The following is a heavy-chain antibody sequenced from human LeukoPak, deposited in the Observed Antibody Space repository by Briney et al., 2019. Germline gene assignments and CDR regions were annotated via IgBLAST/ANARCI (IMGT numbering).Heavy chain of an antibody. J-gene: IGHJ4*02. CDR1: GFTFSSYS. D-gene: IGHD6-6*01. Sequence: GGSLRLSCAASGFTFSSYSMNWVRQAPGKGLEWVSYISSSSSTIYYADSVKGRFTISRDNAKNSLYLQMNSLRAEDTAVYYCARGLRLAAHGPDYWGQGTLVTVSS. CDR3: ARGLRLAAHGPDY. V-gene: IGHV3-48*04. CDR2: ISSSSSTI.